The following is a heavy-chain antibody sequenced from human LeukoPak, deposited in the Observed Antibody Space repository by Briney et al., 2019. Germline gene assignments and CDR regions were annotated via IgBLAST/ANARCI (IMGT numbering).Heavy chain of an antibody. Sequence: GGSLRLSCVASGFTFSNYAMSWVRQTPGKGLEWVSSISGSGGSTHYADSVKGRFTISRDNSKNILYLQMNSLRAEDTAVYYCPNDWMSTIINYFDYWGQGTLVTLSS. V-gene: IGHV3-23*01. D-gene: IGHD5-12*01. J-gene: IGHJ4*02. CDR3: PNDWMSTIINYFDY. CDR1: GFTFSNYA. CDR2: ISGSGGST.